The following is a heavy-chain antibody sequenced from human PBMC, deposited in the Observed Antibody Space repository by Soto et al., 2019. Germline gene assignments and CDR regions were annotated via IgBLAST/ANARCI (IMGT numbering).Heavy chain of an antibody. J-gene: IGHJ1*01. CDR1: GYSFTSYW. Sequence: GESLKISCKGSGYSFTSYWIGWVRQMPGKGLEWMGIIYPGDSDTRYSPSFQGQVTISADKSISTAYLQWSSLKASDTAMYYCARQELRGATTEYFQHWGQGXLVTVSS. V-gene: IGHV5-51*01. CDR2: IYPGDSDT. CDR3: ARQELRGATTEYFQH. D-gene: IGHD1-26*01.